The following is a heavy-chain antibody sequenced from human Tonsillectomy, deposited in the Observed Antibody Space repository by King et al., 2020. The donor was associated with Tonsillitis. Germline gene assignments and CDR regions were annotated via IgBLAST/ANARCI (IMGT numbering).Heavy chain of an antibody. CDR2: IWYDGSNQ. V-gene: IGHV3-33*08. D-gene: IGHD3-22*01. CDR3: ARDRIVAVIGGGFDI. J-gene: IGHJ3*02. CDR1: GFTFSSSG. Sequence: LVESGGGVVQPGRSLRLSCAASGFTFSSSGMHWVRQAPGRGLDWVAVIWYDGSNQYYADSVKGRFTISRDNSKNTLYLQMNSLRAEDTAVYYCARDRIVAVIGGGFDIWGQGTRVTVSS.